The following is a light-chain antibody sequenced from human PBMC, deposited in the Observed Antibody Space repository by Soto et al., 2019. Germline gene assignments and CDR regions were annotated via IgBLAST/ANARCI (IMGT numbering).Light chain of an antibody. CDR3: QQYGSSPFT. Sequence: EIVLTQSPGTLSLSPWERATLSCRASQSVSNNYLAWYQQKPGQAPRLLIYGASNRATGIPDRFSGSGSGTDFTLTISRLEPEDFAVYYCQQYGSSPFTFGQGTRLEI. CDR1: QSVSNNY. J-gene: IGKJ5*01. V-gene: IGKV3-20*01. CDR2: GAS.